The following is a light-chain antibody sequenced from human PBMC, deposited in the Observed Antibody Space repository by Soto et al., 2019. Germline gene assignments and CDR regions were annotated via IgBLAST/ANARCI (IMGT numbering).Light chain of an antibody. J-gene: IGKJ1*01. CDR3: QQYGSSGT. CDR1: QSVSSN. V-gene: IGKV3-20*01. CDR2: GAS. Sequence: IVLTQSPCTLSLSPGERASLSCRASQSVSSNLAWYQQKPGQAPRLLIYGASNRATGIPDRFSGSGSGTDFTLTISRLEPEDFAVYYCQQYGSSGTFGQGTKV.